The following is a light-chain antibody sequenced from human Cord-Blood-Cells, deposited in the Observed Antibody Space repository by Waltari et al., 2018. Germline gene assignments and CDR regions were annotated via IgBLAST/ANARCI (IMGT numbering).Light chain of an antibody. CDR3: NSRDSSGNHVV. Sequence: SSELTQDPAVSVALGQTVRITCQGDSLRSXCASWYQQKQGQAHVLGIYGKNNRPSGIPDLFSGSSSGNTASLTITGAQAEDEADYYCNSRDSSGNHVVFGGGTKLTVL. CDR1: SLRSXC. J-gene: IGLJ2*01. CDR2: GKN. V-gene: IGLV3-19*01.